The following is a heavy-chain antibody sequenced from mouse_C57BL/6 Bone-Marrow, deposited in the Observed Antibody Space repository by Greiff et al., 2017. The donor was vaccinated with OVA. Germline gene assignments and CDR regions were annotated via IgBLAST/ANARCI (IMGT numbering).Heavy chain of an antibody. J-gene: IGHJ2*01. CDR1: GYTFTSYW. CDR2: IHPNSGST. CDR3: ARGYGHHGRYYFDY. D-gene: IGHD1-1*02. V-gene: IGHV1-64*01. Sequence: QVQLQQPGAELVKPGASVKLSCKASGYTFTSYWMHWVKQRPGQGLEWIGMIHPNSGSTKYNEKFKSKATMTVDKSSSTAYMQLSSLTSEDSAVYYCARGYGHHGRYYFDYWGQGTTLTVSS.